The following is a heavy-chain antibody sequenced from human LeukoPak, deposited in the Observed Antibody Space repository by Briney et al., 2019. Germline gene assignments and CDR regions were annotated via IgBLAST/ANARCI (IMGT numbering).Heavy chain of an antibody. CDR1: GYTFTSYY. J-gene: IGHJ6*02. Sequence: ASVKVSCKASGYTFTSYYMHWVRQAPGQGLEWMGIINPSGGSTSYAQKFQGRVTMTRDTSTSTVYMELSSLRSEDTAVYYCARDRRPSGYSSSWYSSGGDYYYYYGMDVWGQGTTVTVSS. CDR3: ARDRRPSGYSSSWYSSGGDYYYYYGMDV. CDR2: INPSGGST. V-gene: IGHV1-46*01. D-gene: IGHD6-13*01.